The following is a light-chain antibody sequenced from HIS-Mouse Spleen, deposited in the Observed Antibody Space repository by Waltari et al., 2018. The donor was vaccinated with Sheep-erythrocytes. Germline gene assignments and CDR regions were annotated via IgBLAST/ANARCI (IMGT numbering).Light chain of an antibody. V-gene: IGLV2-14*02. CDR3: QAWDSSTAV. Sequence: QSALTQPASVSGSPGQSITISCTGTSSDVGSYNLVSWYQQHPGKAPKLMIYEGSKRASGVSNRFSGSNSGNTATLTISGTQAMDEADYYCQAWDSSTAVFGGGTKLTVL. J-gene: IGLJ3*02. CDR1: SSDVGSYNL. CDR2: EGS.